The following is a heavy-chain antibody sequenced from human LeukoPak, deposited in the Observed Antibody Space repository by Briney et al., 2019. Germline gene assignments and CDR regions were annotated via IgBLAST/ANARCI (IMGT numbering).Heavy chain of an antibody. CDR1: GGTFSSYA. CDR3: VLPPRTLSSSWYWEPFDY. J-gene: IGHJ4*02. CDR2: IIPILGIA. V-gene: IGHV1-69*04. D-gene: IGHD6-13*01. Sequence: SVKVSCKASGGTFSSYAISWVRQAPGQGLEWMGRIIPILGIANYAQKFQGRVTITADKSTSTAYMELSSLRSEDTAAYYCVLPPRTLSSSWYWEPFDYWGQGTLVTVSS.